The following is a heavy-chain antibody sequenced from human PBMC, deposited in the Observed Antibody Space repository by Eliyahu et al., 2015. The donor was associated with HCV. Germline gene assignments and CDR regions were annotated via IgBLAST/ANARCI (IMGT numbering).Heavy chain of an antibody. J-gene: IGHJ5*02. CDR2: INHSGST. D-gene: IGHD3-16*01. CDR1: GESFXRYY. V-gene: IGHV4-34*02. CDR3: ATEGGNWFDP. Sequence: QVQLQQWGAGLLKPSETLSLTCAVSGESFXRYYWSWIRQSPAKGLEWIGEINHSGSTNYNPSLKSRVTISVDTSKSQLSLKMTSVTAADTGVYYCATEGGNWFDPWGQGTLVTVSS.